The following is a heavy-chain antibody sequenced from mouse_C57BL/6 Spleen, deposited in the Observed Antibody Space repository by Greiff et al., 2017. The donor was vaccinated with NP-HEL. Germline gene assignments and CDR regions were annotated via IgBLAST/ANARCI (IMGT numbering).Heavy chain of an antibody. Sequence: ESGPGLVKPSQSLSLTCSVTGYSITSGYYWNWIRQFPGNKLEWMGYISYDGSNNYNPSLKNRISITRDTSKNQFFLKLNSVTTEDTATYYCARGNYDYGFAYWGQGTLVTVSA. J-gene: IGHJ3*01. CDR3: ARGNYDYGFAY. CDR1: GYSITSGYY. CDR2: ISYDGSN. D-gene: IGHD2-4*01. V-gene: IGHV3-6*01.